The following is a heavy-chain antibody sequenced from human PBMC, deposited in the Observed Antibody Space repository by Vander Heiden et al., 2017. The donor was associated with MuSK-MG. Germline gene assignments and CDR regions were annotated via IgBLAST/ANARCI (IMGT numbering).Heavy chain of an antibody. CDR3: ARVGVGKSYGMDV. Sequence: QVQLVESGGGVVQPGRSLRLSWAADGFTFRSYAIHWVRPAPGKGLEWVAVISYDGSNKYYADSVKGRFTISRDNSKNTLYLQMNSLRAEDTAVYYCARVGVGKSYGMDVWGQGTTVTVSS. CDR1: GFTFRSYA. D-gene: IGHD3-16*01. J-gene: IGHJ6*02. CDR2: ISYDGSNK. V-gene: IGHV3-30*04.